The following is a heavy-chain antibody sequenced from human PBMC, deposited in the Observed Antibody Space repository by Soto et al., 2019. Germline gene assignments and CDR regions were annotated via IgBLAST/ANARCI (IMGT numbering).Heavy chain of an antibody. CDR1: GFTFSSYA. J-gene: IGHJ4*02. D-gene: IGHD3-22*01. CDR2: ISYDGSNK. V-gene: IGHV3-30-3*01. CDR3: ARERQGSSGLDY. Sequence: QVQLVESGGGVVQPGRSLRLSCAASGFTFSSYAMHWVRQAPGKGLEWVAVISYDGSNKYYADSVKGRFTISRDNSKNTLYLQMNSLRAEDTAVYYCARERQGSSGLDYWAQGTLVTVSS.